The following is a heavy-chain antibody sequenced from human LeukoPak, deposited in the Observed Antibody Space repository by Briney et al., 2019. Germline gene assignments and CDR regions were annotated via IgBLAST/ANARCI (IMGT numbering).Heavy chain of an antibody. J-gene: IGHJ6*03. Sequence: GRSLRLSCAASGFTFSSYAMHWVRQAPGKGPEWVAVISYDGSNKYYADSVKGRFTISRDNSKNTLYLQMNSLRAEDTAVYYCARDIGYMDVWGKGTTVTVSS. CDR2: ISYDGSNK. CDR3: ARDIGYMDV. V-gene: IGHV3-30-3*01. D-gene: IGHD3-10*01. CDR1: GFTFSSYA.